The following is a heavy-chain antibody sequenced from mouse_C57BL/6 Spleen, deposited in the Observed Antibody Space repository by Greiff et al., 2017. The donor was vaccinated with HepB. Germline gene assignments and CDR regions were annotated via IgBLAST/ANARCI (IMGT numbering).Heavy chain of an antibody. J-gene: IGHJ2*01. Sequence: VQLQQPGAELVRPGSSVKLSCKASGYTFTSYWMDWVKQRPGQGLEWIGNIYPSDSETHYNQKFKDKATLTVDKSSSTAYMQLSSLTSEDSAVYYCAREGVLTHFDYWGQGTTLTVSS. CDR1: GYTFTSYW. V-gene: IGHV1-61*01. D-gene: IGHD4-1*01. CDR2: IYPSDSET. CDR3: AREGVLTHFDY.